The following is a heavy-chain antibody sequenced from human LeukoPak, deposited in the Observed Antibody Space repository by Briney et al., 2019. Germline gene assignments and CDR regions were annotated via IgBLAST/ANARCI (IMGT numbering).Heavy chain of an antibody. CDR2: INPNSGGT. CDR3: ASSITVTITYFDY. D-gene: IGHD4-17*01. Sequence: ASVKVSCKASGYTFTGYYMHWVRQAPGQGPEWMGWINPNSGGTNYAQKFQGRVTMTRDTSISTAYMELSRLRSDDTAVYYCASSITVTITYFDYWGQGTLVTVSS. V-gene: IGHV1-2*02. J-gene: IGHJ4*02. CDR1: GYTFTGYY.